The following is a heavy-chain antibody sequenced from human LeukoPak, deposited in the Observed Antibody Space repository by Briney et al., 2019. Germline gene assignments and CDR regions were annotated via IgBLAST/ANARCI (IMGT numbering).Heavy chain of an antibody. CDR1: GFTFSDYY. V-gene: IGHV3-11*01. Sequence: PGGFLRLSCAASGFTFSDYYMSWIRQAPGKGLEWVSYISSSGSTIYYADSVKGRFTISRDNAKNSLYLQMNSLRAEDTAVYYCARALRFGEPLTAFDIWGQGTMVTVSS. J-gene: IGHJ3*02. CDR2: ISSSGSTI. D-gene: IGHD3-10*01. CDR3: ARALRFGEPLTAFDI.